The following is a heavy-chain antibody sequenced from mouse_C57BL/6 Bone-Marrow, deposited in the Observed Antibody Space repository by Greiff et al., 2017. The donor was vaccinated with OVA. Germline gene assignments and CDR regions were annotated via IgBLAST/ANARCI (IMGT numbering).Heavy chain of an antibody. Sequence: EVQLVESGGDLVKPGGSLKLSCAASGFTFSSYGMSWVRQTPDKRLEWVATISSGGSYTYYPDSVKGRFTISRDNAKNTLYLQMSSLKSEDTAMDYCARHGDYGSFFDYWGQGTTLTVSS. J-gene: IGHJ2*01. D-gene: IGHD1-1*01. CDR2: ISSGGSYT. V-gene: IGHV5-6*01. CDR1: GFTFSSYG. CDR3: ARHGDYGSFFDY.